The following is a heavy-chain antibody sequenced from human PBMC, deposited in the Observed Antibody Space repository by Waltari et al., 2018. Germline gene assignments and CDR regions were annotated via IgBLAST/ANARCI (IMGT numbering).Heavy chain of an antibody. CDR3: ARAIAARPYYYYYYMDV. CDR2: INHSGST. V-gene: IGHV4-34*01. Sequence: QVQLQQWGAGLLKPSETLSITCAVYGGSFSGYYWSWIRQPPGKGLEWIGEINHSGSTNYNPSLKSRVTISVDTSKNQFSLKLSSVTAADTAVYYCARAIAARPYYYYYYMDVWGKGTTVTVSS. J-gene: IGHJ6*03. CDR1: GGSFSGYY. D-gene: IGHD6-6*01.